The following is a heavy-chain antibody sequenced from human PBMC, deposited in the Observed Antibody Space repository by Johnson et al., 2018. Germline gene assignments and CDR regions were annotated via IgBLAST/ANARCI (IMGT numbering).Heavy chain of an antibody. CDR2: ISSSSSYI. CDR1: GFTFSSYS. CDR3: GREGWLQSAGSYGMDV. V-gene: IGHV3-21*01. D-gene: IGHD5-24*01. Sequence: VQLLESGGGLVKPGGSLRLSCAASGFTFSSYSMNWVRQAPGKGLEWVSSISSSSSYIYYADSVKGRFTISRDNAKNSLFLQMNSLRAEDTAVYYGGREGWLQSAGSYGMDVWGQGTTVTVSS. J-gene: IGHJ6*02.